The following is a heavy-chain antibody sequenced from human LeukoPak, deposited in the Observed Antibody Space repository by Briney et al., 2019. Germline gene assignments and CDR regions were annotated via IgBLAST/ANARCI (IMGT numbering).Heavy chain of an antibody. Sequence: GGSLRLSCAASGFTFDDYTMHWVRQAPGKGLEWVSLISWDGGSTYYADSVKGRFTISRDNSKNSLYLQMNSLRAEDTAVYYCASGGSDYGDPFDYWGQGTLVTVSS. V-gene: IGHV3-43*01. CDR1: GFTFDDYT. CDR2: ISWDGGST. J-gene: IGHJ4*02. D-gene: IGHD4-17*01. CDR3: ASGGSDYGDPFDY.